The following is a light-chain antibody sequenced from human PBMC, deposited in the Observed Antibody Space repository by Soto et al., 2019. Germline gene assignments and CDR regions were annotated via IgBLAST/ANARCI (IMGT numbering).Light chain of an antibody. V-gene: IGKV3-20*01. J-gene: IGKJ5*01. Sequence: EIVLTQSPGTLSLSPGERATLSCRASQSVSSSYLAWYQQKPGQAPRLLIYGASSRATGIPDRFSGSGSGTDFTLTISRLEPVDFAVYYCQQYGSSLGLITFGQGTRLEIK. CDR3: QQYGSSLGLIT. CDR2: GAS. CDR1: QSVSSSY.